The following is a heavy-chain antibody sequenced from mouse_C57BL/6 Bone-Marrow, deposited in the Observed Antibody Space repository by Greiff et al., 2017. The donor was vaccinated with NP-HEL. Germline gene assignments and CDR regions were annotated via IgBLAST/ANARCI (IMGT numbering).Heavy chain of an antibody. CDR3: ARPPRYDYDYFDY. D-gene: IGHD2-4*01. J-gene: IGHJ2*01. Sequence: EVQLQQSGPELVKPGDSVKISCKASGYSFTGYFMNWVMQSHGKSLEWIGRINPYNGDTFYNQKFKGKATLTVDKSSSTAHMELRSLTSEDSAVYYCARPPRYDYDYFDYWGQGTTLTVSS. CDR1: GYSFTGYF. CDR2: INPYNGDT. V-gene: IGHV1-20*01.